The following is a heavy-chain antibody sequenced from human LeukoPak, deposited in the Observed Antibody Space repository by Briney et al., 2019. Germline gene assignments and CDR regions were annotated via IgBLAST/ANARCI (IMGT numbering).Heavy chain of an antibody. CDR1: GFTFSDYY. J-gene: IGHJ4*02. V-gene: IGHV3-11*04. D-gene: IGHD2-15*01. CDR3: ARDRNGWYPFDY. CDR2: ISSSGSML. Sequence: PGGSLRLSCTVSGFTFSDYYMSWVRQAPGKGLEWVSYISSSGSMLHYADSVEGRFTISRDNAKNSLYLQMSSLRVEDTAVYYCARDRNGWYPFDYWGQGTLVTVSS.